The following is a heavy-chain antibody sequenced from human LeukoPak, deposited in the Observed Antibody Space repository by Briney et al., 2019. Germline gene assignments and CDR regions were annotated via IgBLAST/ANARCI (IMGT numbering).Heavy chain of an antibody. CDR2: IYSAGDT. D-gene: IGHD1-1*01. J-gene: IGHJ3*02. CDR1: GLTVGSNY. V-gene: IGHV3-53*01. Sequence: AGGSLKLSFAAPGLTVGSNYMTWFGQAPGKGLEWASVIYSAGDTYYTDSVKGRFTISRDNSQNTVYLQMNSLRAEDTAVYYCARDLNAQSRAFDIWGRGTMVTVSS. CDR3: ARDLNAQSRAFDI.